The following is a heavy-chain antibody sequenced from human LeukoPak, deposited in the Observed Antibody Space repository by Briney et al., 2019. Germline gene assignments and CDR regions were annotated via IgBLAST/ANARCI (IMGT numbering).Heavy chain of an antibody. CDR3: ASQQIGTSLFNI. CDR1: GGSISSGTYY. CDR2: IYTGGST. V-gene: IGHV4-61*02. D-gene: IGHD1-7*01. Sequence: SETLSLICTVSGGSISSGTYYWSWVRQPAGKGLEWIGRIYTGGSTNYNPSLKSRVTISVDTSKNQFSLKLSSVTAADTAVYYCASQQIGTSLFNIWGQGTMVTVSS. J-gene: IGHJ3*02.